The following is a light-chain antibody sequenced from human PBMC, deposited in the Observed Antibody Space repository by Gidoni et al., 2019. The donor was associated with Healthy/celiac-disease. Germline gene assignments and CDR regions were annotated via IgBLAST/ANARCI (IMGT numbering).Light chain of an antibody. J-gene: IGKJ2*01. CDR1: QSISSY. Sequence: DIQMTQSPSSLSASVGDRVTITCRASQSISSYLNWYQQKPGKAPKLLIYAAPSLQSGVPSRFSGSGSGTDFTLIISSLQPEDFATYYCQQSYSTPRTFGQGTKLEIK. CDR3: QQSYSTPRT. CDR2: AAP. V-gene: IGKV1-39*01.